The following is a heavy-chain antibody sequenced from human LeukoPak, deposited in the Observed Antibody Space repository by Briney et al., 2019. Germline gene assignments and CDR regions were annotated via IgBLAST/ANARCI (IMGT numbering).Heavy chain of an antibody. V-gene: IGHV3-30*02. Sequence: GGSLRLSCAASGFTFSSYGMHWVRQAPGKGLEWVTFIRYDGSNKYYADSVKGRFTISRDNSKNTLYLQMNSLRAEDTAVYYCARVGGSGYDFWSGYSNRNWFDPWGQGTLVTVSS. CDR1: GFTFSSYG. CDR2: IRYDGSNK. J-gene: IGHJ5*02. D-gene: IGHD3-3*01. CDR3: ARVGGSGYDFWSGYSNRNWFDP.